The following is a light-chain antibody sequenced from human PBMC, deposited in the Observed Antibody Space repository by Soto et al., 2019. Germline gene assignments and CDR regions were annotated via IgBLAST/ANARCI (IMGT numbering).Light chain of an antibody. CDR2: DAS. Sequence: ASVGSIVTVPCRASAEITNYLAWYQQKAGKAPKLLIYDASTLHSGVPSRFSGSGSGTDFILTISGLQPEDFATYYCQQLTSYPSNFCGGSQGGY. V-gene: IGKV1-9*01. J-gene: IGKJ4*01. CDR1: AEITNY. CDR3: QQLTSYPSN.